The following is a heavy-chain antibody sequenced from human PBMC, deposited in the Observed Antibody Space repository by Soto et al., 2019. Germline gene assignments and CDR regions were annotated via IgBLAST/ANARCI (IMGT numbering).Heavy chain of an antibody. CDR1: GFTFSSYG. CDR2: ISYDGSNK. D-gene: IGHD5-18*01. Sequence: QVQLVESGGGVVQPGRSLRLSCAASGFTFSSYGMHWVRQAPGKGLEWVAVISYDGSNKYYADSVKGRFTISRYNSKNTLYLQMNSLRAEDTAVYYCAKDSAMAELLPDYWGQGTLVTVSS. J-gene: IGHJ4*02. V-gene: IGHV3-30*18. CDR3: AKDSAMAELLPDY.